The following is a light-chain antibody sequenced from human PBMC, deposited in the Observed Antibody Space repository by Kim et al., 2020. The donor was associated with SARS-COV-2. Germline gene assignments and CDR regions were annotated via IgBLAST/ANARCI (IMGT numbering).Light chain of an antibody. CDR2: ETS. CDR3: QQRGNWPPALT. J-gene: IGKJ4*01. Sequence: GESAPPAGRARHKVGISLACYQQTPGQAPTLLIYETSVRAAGTPVRFSGSGSGTDFTPTSGSLAPEDFAVYYCQQRGNWPPALTFGGGTKLEIK. CDR1: HKVGIS. V-gene: IGKV3-11*01.